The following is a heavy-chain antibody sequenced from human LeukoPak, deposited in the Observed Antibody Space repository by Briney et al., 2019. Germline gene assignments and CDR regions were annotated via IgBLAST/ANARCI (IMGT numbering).Heavy chain of an antibody. CDR3: AREEGSSWSIYYYYYMDV. D-gene: IGHD6-13*01. Sequence: GGSLRLSCAASGLTFSSYWLRWVRPAAGKGLDGVANIKQDGSEKYYVDSVKGRFTISRDNAKNSLYLQMNRLRAEDTAVYYCAREEGSSWSIYYYYYMDVWGKGNTVTVSS. V-gene: IGHV3-7*01. CDR2: IKQDGSEK. J-gene: IGHJ6*03. CDR1: GLTFSSYW.